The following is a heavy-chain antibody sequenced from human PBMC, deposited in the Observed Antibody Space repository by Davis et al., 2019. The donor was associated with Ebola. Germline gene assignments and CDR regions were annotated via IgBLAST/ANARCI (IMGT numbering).Heavy chain of an antibody. CDR3: ARDMGMVQEANWFDP. V-gene: IGHV1-18*01. D-gene: IGHD3-10*01. CDR2: ISAYNGNT. J-gene: IGHJ5*02. Sequence: ASVTVSCQASGYTFTSYGISWVRQAPGQGLEWMGWISAYNGNTNYAQNLQGRVTMTTDTSTSTADMELRSLRSDDTAVYYCARDMGMVQEANWFDPWGQGTLVTVSS. CDR1: GYTFTSYG.